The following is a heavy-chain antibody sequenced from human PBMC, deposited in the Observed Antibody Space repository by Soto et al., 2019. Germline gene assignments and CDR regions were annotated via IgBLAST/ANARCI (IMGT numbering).Heavy chain of an antibody. D-gene: IGHD3-10*01. CDR1: GFTFSSYA. Sequence: GGSLRLSCAASGFTFSSYAMSWVRQAPGKGLEWVSAISGSGAGTYYADSVKGRFTISRDNSKNTLYLQMNSLRAEDTAVYYCAKTRGDYYQAGDYWGHGTLVTVSS. CDR3: AKTRGDYYQAGDY. V-gene: IGHV3-23*01. J-gene: IGHJ4*01. CDR2: ISGSGAGT.